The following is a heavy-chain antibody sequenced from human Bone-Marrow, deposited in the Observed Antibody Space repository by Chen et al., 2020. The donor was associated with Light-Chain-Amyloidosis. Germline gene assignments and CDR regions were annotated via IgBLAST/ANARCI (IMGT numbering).Heavy chain of an antibody. CDR2: VSWNSAHM. J-gene: IGHJ4*02. Sequence: QLSASGGGFVRPGRPLRLSWAASGFTLKTFAMQWVRQTPGKGLECVCGVSWNSAHMDCADSVKGRFTISRDNAMNSLFLQMSSLRTEDTALYHCVKLGYGSASLKWYLDSWGQGALVTVSS. D-gene: IGHD3-10*01. CDR1: GFTLKTFA. V-gene: IGHV3-9*01. CDR3: VKLGYGSASLKWYLDS.